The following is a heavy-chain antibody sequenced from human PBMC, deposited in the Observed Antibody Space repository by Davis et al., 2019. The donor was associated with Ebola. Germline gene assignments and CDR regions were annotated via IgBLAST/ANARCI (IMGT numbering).Heavy chain of an antibody. Sequence: SETLSLTCTVSGGSIYNYYWTWIRQSPGKGLEWIGHIYDTAMTDYNPSLKSRVTISVDTSNKQFSLRLSSVTAADTAVYYCAARPPKFVESRAFDPWGQGTLVTVSS. D-gene: IGHD2-15*01. CDR1: GGSIYNYY. J-gene: IGHJ5*02. CDR2: IYDTAMT. V-gene: IGHV4-4*08. CDR3: AARPPKFVESRAFDP.